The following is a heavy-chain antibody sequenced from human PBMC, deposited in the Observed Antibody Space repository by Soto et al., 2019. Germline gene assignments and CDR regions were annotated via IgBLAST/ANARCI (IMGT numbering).Heavy chain of an antibody. D-gene: IGHD2-15*01. CDR3: ARTAYCSGGSCYRGEYYFDY. Sequence: PSETLSLTCTVSGGSTSSGGYYWSWIRQHPGKGLEWIGYIYYSGSTYYNPSLKSRVTISVDTSKNQFSLKLSSVTAADTAVYYCARTAYCSGGSCYRGEYYFDYWGQGTLVTVSS. V-gene: IGHV4-31*03. CDR2: IYYSGST. J-gene: IGHJ4*02. CDR1: GGSTSSGGYY.